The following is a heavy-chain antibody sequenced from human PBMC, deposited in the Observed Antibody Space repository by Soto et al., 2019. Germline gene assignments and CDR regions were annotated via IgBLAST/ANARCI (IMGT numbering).Heavy chain of an antibody. D-gene: IGHD2-15*01. Sequence: PSETLSLTCTVSGGSISGSSYYWGWIRQPPGKGLEWIGTIHKSGSTYYNPSLKSRVTTSVDTSKNQFSLKLSSVTAADTAVYYCARSGRGVVAVSVTYAVFDYWGQGTLVTVSS. CDR3: ARSGRGVVAVSVTYAVFDY. J-gene: IGHJ4*02. CDR1: GGSISGSSYY. V-gene: IGHV4-39*01. CDR2: IHKSGST.